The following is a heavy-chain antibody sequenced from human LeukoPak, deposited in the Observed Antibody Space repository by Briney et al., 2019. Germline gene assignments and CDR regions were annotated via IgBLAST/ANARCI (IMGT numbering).Heavy chain of an antibody. J-gene: IGHJ4*02. V-gene: IGHV3-23*01. Sequence: GGSLRLSCAASGFTFSSYGMSWVRQAPGKGLEWVSGISGSGGSTDYADSVKGRFTISRDNSKNTLHLQMNSLRAEDTAVYYCAKDLYSGSPEGNWGQGTLVTVSS. D-gene: IGHD1-26*01. CDR2: ISGSGGST. CDR1: GFTFSSYG. CDR3: AKDLYSGSPEGN.